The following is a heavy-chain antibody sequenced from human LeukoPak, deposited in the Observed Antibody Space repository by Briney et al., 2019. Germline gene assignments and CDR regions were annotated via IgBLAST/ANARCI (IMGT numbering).Heavy chain of an antibody. CDR3: ARDHSSGRYFDF. CDR1: GFTFSSYS. D-gene: IGHD3-22*01. V-gene: IGHV3-21*01. J-gene: IGHJ4*02. Sequence: GGSLRLSCAASGFTFSSYSMNWVRQAPGKGLEWVSSISGSSTYIDYADSVKGRFTISRDNAKNALYLQMDSPRAEDTAVYYCARDHSSGRYFDFWGQGILVAVSS. CDR2: ISGSSTYI.